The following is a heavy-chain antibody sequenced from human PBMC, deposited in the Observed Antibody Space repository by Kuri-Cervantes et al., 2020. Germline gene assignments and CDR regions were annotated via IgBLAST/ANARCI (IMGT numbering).Heavy chain of an antibody. D-gene: IGHD1-7*01. CDR1: GGSISSSNW. V-gene: IGHV4-4*02. CDR3: SRHNWNYPSLYYYYGMDV. CDR2: INYSGTT. Sequence: SETLSLTCAVSGGSISSSNWWSWVRQHPGKGLEWIGNINYSGTTYYTPSLKSEVTISVDTSKNQFSLRLRSVTAADTAVYYCSRHNWNYPSLYYYYGMDVWSQGSTVTVSS. J-gene: IGHJ6*02.